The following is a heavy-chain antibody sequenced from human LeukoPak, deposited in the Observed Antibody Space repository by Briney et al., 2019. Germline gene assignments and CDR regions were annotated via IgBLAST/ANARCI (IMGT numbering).Heavy chain of an antibody. V-gene: IGHV1-69*04. CDR3: ARGHYYDSTAGFDY. Sequence: ASVKVSCKASGGTFSSYAISWVRQAPGQGLEWMGRIIPILGIANYAQKFQGRVTITADKSTSTAYMELSSLRSEGTAVYYCARGHYYDSTAGFDYWGQGTLVTVSS. CDR1: GGTFSSYA. CDR2: IIPILGIA. D-gene: IGHD3-22*01. J-gene: IGHJ4*02.